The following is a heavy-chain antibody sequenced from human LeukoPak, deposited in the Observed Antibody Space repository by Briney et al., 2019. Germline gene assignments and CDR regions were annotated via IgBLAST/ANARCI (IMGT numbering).Heavy chain of an antibody. CDR2: ISGSGGST. CDR1: GFTFSSYA. D-gene: IGHD6-19*01. J-gene: IGHJ4*02. CDR3: AKEWAGRYSSGWYGYFDY. V-gene: IGHV3-23*01. Sequence: GGSLRLSCAASGFTFSSYAMSWVRQAPGKGLEWVSAISGSGGSTYYAGSVKGRFTISRDNSKNTLYLQMNSLRAEDTAVYYCAKEWAGRYSSGWYGYFDYWGQGTLVTVSS.